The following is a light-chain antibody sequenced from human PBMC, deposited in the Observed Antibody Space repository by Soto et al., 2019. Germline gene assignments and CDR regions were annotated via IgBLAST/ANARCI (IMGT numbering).Light chain of an antibody. J-gene: IGLJ1*01. Sequence: QSALTQPPSASGSPGHSVTISCTGTPSDVGASNYVSWYQQQPGKAPKLMISEVSKRPSGVPDRFAGSKSGNTASLTVSGLQAEDEADYYCSSSAGTKNMVFGAGTKVTVL. CDR1: PSDVGASNY. CDR2: EVS. V-gene: IGLV2-8*01. CDR3: SSSAGTKNMV.